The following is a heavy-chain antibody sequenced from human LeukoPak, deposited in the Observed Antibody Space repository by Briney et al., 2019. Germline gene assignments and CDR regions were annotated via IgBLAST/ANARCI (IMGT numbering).Heavy chain of an antibody. CDR1: GFTVSSNY. V-gene: IGHV3-53*01. Sequence: GGSLRLSCAASGFTVSSNYMSWVRQAPGKGLEWVSVIYSGGSTYYADSAKGRFTISRDNSKNTLYLQMNSLRAEDTAVYYCAIAVGALGAGAFDIWGQGTMVTVSS. CDR2: IYSGGST. CDR3: AIAVGALGAGAFDI. J-gene: IGHJ3*02. D-gene: IGHD1-26*01.